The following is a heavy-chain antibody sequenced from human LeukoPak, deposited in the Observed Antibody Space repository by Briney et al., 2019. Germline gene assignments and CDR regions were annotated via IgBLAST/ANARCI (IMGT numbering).Heavy chain of an antibody. CDR3: AKFEGHPWGTHRLDY. CDR2: VFGGGFGA. D-gene: IGHD3-16*01. V-gene: IGHV3-23*01. J-gene: IGHJ4*02. Sequence: GGALRLPCVAPGVPFCDFSMTWVRQAPGKGPEWVASVFGGGFGAYYVHSVKGRFTISRDNSKNTLYLQMNSLRVEDTAVYYCAKFEGHPWGTHRLDYWGLGTLVTVS. CDR1: GVPFCDFS.